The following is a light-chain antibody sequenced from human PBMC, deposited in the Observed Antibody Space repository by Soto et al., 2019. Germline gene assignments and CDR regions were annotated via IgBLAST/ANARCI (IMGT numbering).Light chain of an antibody. J-gene: IGLJ2*01. Sequence: QSALTQPPSASGSPGQSVTISCTGTISDGGGYNSVSWYQQHPGKAPKLLIYEVNKRPSGVPDRFSASKSDNTGSLTVSGLPAEDGAEFYRRSYAGRNNLVFGGGTQLTVL. V-gene: IGLV2-8*01. CDR2: EVN. CDR1: ISDGGGYNS. CDR3: RSYAGRNNLV.